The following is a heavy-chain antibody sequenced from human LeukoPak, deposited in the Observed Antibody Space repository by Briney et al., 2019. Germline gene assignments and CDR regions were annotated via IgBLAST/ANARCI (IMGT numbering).Heavy chain of an antibody. CDR1: GFTFSNAW. D-gene: IGHD6-13*01. Sequence: GGSLRLSCAASGFTFSNAWMSWVRQAPGKGLEWVGRIKSKTDGGTTDYAAPVKGRFTISRDDSKNTLYLQMNSLRAEDTAVYYCAKGGQQLVHPLDYWGQGTLVTVSS. CDR2: IKSKTDGGTT. J-gene: IGHJ4*02. V-gene: IGHV3-15*01. CDR3: AKGGQQLVHPLDY.